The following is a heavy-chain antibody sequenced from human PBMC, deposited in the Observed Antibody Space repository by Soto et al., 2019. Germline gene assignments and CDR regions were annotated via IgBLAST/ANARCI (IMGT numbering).Heavy chain of an antibody. V-gene: IGHV1-8*01. CDR1: GYTFTSYD. CDR2: MNPNSGNT. Sequence: QVQLVQSGAEVKKPGASVKVSCKASGYTFTSYDINWVRQATGQGLEWMGWMNPNSGNTGYAQKFQGRVTMTRNTSISTAYMELSSLRSEDTAVYYCARGLRGPGARDRRPLYYYYMDVWGKGTTVTVSS. CDR3: ARGLRGPGARDRRPLYYYYMDV. D-gene: IGHD3-3*01. J-gene: IGHJ6*03.